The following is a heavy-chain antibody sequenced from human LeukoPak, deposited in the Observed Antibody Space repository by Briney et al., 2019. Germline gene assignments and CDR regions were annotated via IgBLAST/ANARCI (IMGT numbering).Heavy chain of an antibody. CDR3: ARVHDFWSGEHDY. V-gene: IGHV4-30-4*08. Sequence: PSQTLSLTCTVSGGSISSGVYYWSWIRQPPGKGLEWIGYIYYSGCTYYNPSRKSRVTISVDPSKNQFSLKLSSVTAADTAVYYCARVHDFWSGEHDYWGQGTLVTVSS. CDR2: IYYSGCT. J-gene: IGHJ4*02. D-gene: IGHD3-3*01. CDR1: GGSISSGVYY.